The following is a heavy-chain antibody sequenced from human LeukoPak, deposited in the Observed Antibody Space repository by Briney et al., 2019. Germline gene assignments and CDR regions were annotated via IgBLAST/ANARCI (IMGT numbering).Heavy chain of an antibody. D-gene: IGHD1-26*01. CDR2: INPNSGGT. V-gene: IGHV1-2*02. CDR1: GYTFTGYY. J-gene: IGHJ5*02. CDR3: ARASPYSGRRGWFDP. Sequence: ASVKVSCKASGYTFTGYYMHWVRQAPGQGLEWMGWINPNSGGTNYAQKFQGRVTMTRDTSISTAYMELSRLRSDDTAVYYCARASPYSGRRGWFDPWGQGTLVTVSS.